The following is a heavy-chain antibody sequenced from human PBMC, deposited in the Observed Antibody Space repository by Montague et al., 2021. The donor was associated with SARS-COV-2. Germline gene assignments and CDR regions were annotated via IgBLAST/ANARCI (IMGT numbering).Heavy chain of an antibody. CDR3: ARAPRLQVWFGEHYWYFDL. J-gene: IGHJ2*01. D-gene: IGHD3-10*01. Sequence: SETLSLTCAVSGGSISSSNWWSWVRQPPGKGLEWIGEIYHSGSTNYNPSLKSRVTISVDKSKNQFSLKLSSVTAADTAVYYCARAPRLQVWFGEHYWYFDLGGRGTLVTVSS. V-gene: IGHV4-4*02. CDR2: IYHSGST. CDR1: GGSISSSNW.